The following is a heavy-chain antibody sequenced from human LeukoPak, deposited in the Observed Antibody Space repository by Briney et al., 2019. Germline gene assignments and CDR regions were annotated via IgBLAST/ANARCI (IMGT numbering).Heavy chain of an antibody. CDR1: GFTFSSYG. V-gene: IGHV3-33*01. CDR2: IRSDGSNK. J-gene: IGHJ5*02. Sequence: GGSLRLSCAASGFTFSSYGMHWVRQAPGRGLEWVAVIRSDGSNKYCADSVKGRFTISRDNSKNTLYLQMNSLRAEDTAVYYCARDSLGTSSGWFDPWGQGTLVTVSS. CDR3: ARDSLGTSSGWFDP. D-gene: IGHD6-19*01.